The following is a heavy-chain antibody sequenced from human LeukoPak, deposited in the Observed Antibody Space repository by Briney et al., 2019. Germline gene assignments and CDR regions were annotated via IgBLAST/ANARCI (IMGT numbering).Heavy chain of an antibody. Sequence: GGSLSLSCAASGFTFNIYAMSWVRQAPGKGLEWVAGISGSGGSTGYADSVKGRFTISRDNSKNTLYLHMNSLRAEDTAVYHCAKDRRIAAAYLFDYWGQGTLVSVSS. V-gene: IGHV3-23*01. J-gene: IGHJ4*02. CDR2: ISGSGGST. D-gene: IGHD6-13*01. CDR1: GFTFNIYA. CDR3: AKDRRIAAAYLFDY.